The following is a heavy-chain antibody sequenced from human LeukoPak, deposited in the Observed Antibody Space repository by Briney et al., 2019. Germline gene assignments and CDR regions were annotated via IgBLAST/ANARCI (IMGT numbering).Heavy chain of an antibody. V-gene: IGHV3-23*01. CDR3: AKDREPDSVWNFDY. J-gene: IGHJ4*02. CDR1: GFTFTTYA. Sequence: GGSLRLSCAASGFTFTTYAMNWVRQAPGKGLEWVSAILANGNTYYADSVKGRFTISRDASRNTLYLQMNSLRVEDTAVYYCAKDREPDSVWNFDYWGQGTLVSVSS. D-gene: IGHD6-19*01. CDR2: ILANGNT.